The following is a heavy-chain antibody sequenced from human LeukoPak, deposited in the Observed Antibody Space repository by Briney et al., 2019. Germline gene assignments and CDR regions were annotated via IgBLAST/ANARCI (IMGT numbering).Heavy chain of an antibody. J-gene: IGHJ4*02. D-gene: IGHD2-2*01. V-gene: IGHV3-11*04. CDR2: ISSSGSTI. Sequence: GGSLRLSCAASGFTFSDYYMSWIRQAPGKGLEWVSYISSSGSTIYYADSVKGRFTISRDNAKNSLYLQMNSLRAEDTAVYYCARDRHHLLFNPLDYWGQGTLVTVSS. CDR1: GFTFSDYY. CDR3: ARDRHHLLFNPLDY.